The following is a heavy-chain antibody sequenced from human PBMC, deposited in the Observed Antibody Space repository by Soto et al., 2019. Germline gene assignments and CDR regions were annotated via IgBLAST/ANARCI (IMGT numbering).Heavy chain of an antibody. D-gene: IGHD1-1*01. CDR2: TGATGRTT. CDR3: ATVHNNSRSFDY. J-gene: IGHJ4*02. Sequence: EVQLLESGGGLVQPGGSLRLSCADSGFTFSIYAMTCVRQAPGKGLEWVSTTGATGRTTYYSDSVKGRFTVSRDNSKNTLDLQMSNLRAEDTAVYYCATVHNNSRSFDYWGQGTLVTVSS. CDR1: GFTFSIYA. V-gene: IGHV3-23*01.